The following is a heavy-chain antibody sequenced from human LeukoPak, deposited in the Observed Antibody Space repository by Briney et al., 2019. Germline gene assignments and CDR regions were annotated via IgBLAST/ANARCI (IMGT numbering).Heavy chain of an antibody. Sequence: SETLSLTCTVSGGSISSSSYYWSWIRQPAGKGLEWIGRIYTSGSTNYNPSLKSRVTMSVDTSKNQFSLKLSSVTAADTAVYYCARMLYYYDSSGYRPGAFDIWGQGTMVTVSS. CDR3: ARMLYYYDSSGYRPGAFDI. CDR2: IYTSGST. V-gene: IGHV4-61*02. D-gene: IGHD3-22*01. CDR1: GGSISSSSYY. J-gene: IGHJ3*02.